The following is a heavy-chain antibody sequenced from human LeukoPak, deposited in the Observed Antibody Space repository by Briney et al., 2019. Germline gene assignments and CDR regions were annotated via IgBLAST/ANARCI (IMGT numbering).Heavy chain of an antibody. J-gene: IGHJ4*02. CDR2: ISSSGSTI. CDR1: GFTFSDYY. D-gene: IGHD2/OR15-2a*01. CDR3: ARERFPSGDYFDY. V-gene: IGHV3-11*04. Sequence: GGSLRLSCAASGFTFSDYYMSWIRQAPGKGLEWVSYISSSGSTIYYADSVKGRFTISRDNSKNTLYLQMNSLRAEDTAVYYCARERFPSGDYFDYWGQGTLVTVSS.